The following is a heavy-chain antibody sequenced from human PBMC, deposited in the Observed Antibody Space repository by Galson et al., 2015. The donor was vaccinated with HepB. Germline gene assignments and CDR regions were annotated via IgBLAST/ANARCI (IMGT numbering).Heavy chain of an antibody. CDR3: ASGRGYYGPPGTDV. CDR2: MNPNSGNT. J-gene: IGHJ6*02. V-gene: IGHV1-8*02. D-gene: IGHD3-10*01. CDR1: GYTFTNYG. Sequence: QSGAEVKKPGASVKVSCKTSGYTFTNYGISWVRQAPGQGLEWMGWMNPNSGNTGYAQKFQGRVTMTRNTSISTAYMELSSLRSEDTAVYYCASGRGYYGPPGTDVWGQGTTVAVSS.